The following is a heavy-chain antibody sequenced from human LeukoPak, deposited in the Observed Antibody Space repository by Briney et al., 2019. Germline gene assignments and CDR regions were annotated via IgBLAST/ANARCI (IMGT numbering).Heavy chain of an antibody. V-gene: IGHV3-7*01. D-gene: IGHD3-22*01. CDR2: IKEEGSEK. J-gene: IGHJ4*02. CDR1: GFSFSSHW. CDR3: ARAPVGYDSSGYRHFDY. Sequence: PGGSLRLSCGASGFSFSSHWMSWVRQAPGKGLEWVANIKEEGSEKNYVDSVKGRFTVSRDNAKNSLYLQMNSLRVGDTAVYYSARAPVGYDSSGYRHFDYWGQGTLVTVSS.